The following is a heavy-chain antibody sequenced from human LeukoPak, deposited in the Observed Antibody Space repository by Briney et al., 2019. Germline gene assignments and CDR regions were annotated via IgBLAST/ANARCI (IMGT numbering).Heavy chain of an antibody. CDR1: GFTFSSYG. CDR3: ARAEGGDRLYYYGMDV. CDR2: IWYDGSNK. Sequence: GGSLRLSCAASGFTFSSYGMHWVRQAPGKGLEWVAVIWYDGSNKYYADSVKGRFTISRDNSKHTLYLQMNSLRAEDTAVYYCARAEGGDRLYYYGMDVWGQGTTVTVSS. J-gene: IGHJ6*02. D-gene: IGHD2-21*01. V-gene: IGHV3-33*01.